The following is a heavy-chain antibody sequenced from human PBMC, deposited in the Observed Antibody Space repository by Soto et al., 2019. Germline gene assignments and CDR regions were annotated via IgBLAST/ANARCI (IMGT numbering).Heavy chain of an antibody. Sequence: EVQLVGSGGGLVQPGGSLRLSCAASGFTFSSYWMSWVRQVPGKGLEWVVNIKQDGSEKYYVDSVKGRFTISRDNAKNSLYLQMNSLRAEDTAVYYCARDSGSYHAFDYWGQGTLVTVSS. CDR1: GFTFSSYW. CDR3: ARDSGSYHAFDY. CDR2: IKQDGSEK. V-gene: IGHV3-7*03. D-gene: IGHD1-26*01. J-gene: IGHJ4*02.